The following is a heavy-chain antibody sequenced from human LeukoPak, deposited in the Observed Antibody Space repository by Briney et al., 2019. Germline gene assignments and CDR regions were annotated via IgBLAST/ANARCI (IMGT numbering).Heavy chain of an antibody. CDR2: ISWNSGSI. D-gene: IGHD3-3*01. CDR3: AKALSGHDAFDI. Sequence: GGSLRLSCAASGFTFDDYAMHWVRQAPGKGLEWVSGISWNSGSIGYADSVKGRFTISRDNAKNSLYLQMSSLRAEDMALYYCAKALSGHDAFDIWGQGTMVTVSS. CDR1: GFTFDDYA. J-gene: IGHJ3*02. V-gene: IGHV3-9*03.